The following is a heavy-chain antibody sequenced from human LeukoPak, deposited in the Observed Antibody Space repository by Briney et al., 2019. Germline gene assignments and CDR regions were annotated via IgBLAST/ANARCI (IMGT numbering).Heavy chain of an antibody. D-gene: IGHD1-26*01. CDR1: GYTFTGYY. CDR2: VNPHSGGT. CDR3: ATGINSGSYYYFDY. V-gene: IGHV1-2*06. Sequence: ASVKVSCKASGYTFTGYYMHWVRQAPGQGLEWMGRVNPHSGGTNLAQKFQGRLTMTRDTSISTAYMELSRLRSDDTALYYCATGINSGSYYYFDYWGQGTLVTVSS. J-gene: IGHJ4*02.